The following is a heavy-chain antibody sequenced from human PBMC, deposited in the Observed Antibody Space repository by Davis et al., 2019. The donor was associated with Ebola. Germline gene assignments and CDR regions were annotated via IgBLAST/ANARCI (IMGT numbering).Heavy chain of an antibody. CDR2: IYHSGST. Sequence: MPSETLSLTCTVSGYSISSGYYWGWIRQPPGKGLEWIGSIYHSGSTYYNPSLKSRVTISVDTSKNQFSLKLSSVTAADTAVYYCARQRGHYYDSSGYYGIGWYFDLWGRGTLVTVSS. V-gene: IGHV4-38-2*02. J-gene: IGHJ2*01. D-gene: IGHD3-22*01. CDR1: GYSISSGYY. CDR3: ARQRGHYYDSSGYYGIGWYFDL.